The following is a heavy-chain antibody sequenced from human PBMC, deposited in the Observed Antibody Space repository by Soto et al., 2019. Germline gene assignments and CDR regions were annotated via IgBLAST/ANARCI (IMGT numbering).Heavy chain of an antibody. CDR3: ARVGGSYYGYYYGMDV. J-gene: IGHJ6*02. CDR1: GGSISSHY. CDR2: IYYSGST. D-gene: IGHD1-26*01. Sequence: SQTLSLTCTVSGGSISSHYWSWIRQPPGKGLEWIGYIYYSGSTNYNPSLKSRVTISVDTSKNQFSLKLSSVTAADTAVYYCARVGGSYYGYYYGMDVWGQGTTVTVSS. V-gene: IGHV4-59*11.